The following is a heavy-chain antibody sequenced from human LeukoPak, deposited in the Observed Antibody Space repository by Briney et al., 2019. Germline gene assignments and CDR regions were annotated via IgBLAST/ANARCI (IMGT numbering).Heavy chain of an antibody. J-gene: IGHJ4*02. Sequence: GASVKVSCKASGYTFTSYGISWVRQAPGQGLEWMGWISAYNGNTNYAQKLQGRVTMTTDTSTSTAYMELSSLRSEDTALYYCARHSCTGNSCHFDYWGQGTLVTVSS. CDR1: GYTFTSYG. CDR3: ARHSCTGNSCHFDY. CDR2: ISAYNGNT. V-gene: IGHV1-18*01. D-gene: IGHD2-8*02.